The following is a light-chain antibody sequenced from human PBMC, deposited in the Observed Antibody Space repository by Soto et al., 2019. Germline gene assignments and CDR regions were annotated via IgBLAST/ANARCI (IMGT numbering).Light chain of an antibody. CDR2: SAS. Sequence: DIQMTQSPSSVSASVGDRVTISCRASQGISSWLAWYQQKPVKAPSLLLYSASTLHSGVPSRFSGSGSGTDFTLTISSLQPEDFATYYGQQANSFPLTFGPGTKVDIK. CDR3: QQANSFPLT. CDR1: QGISSW. V-gene: IGKV1-12*01. J-gene: IGKJ3*01.